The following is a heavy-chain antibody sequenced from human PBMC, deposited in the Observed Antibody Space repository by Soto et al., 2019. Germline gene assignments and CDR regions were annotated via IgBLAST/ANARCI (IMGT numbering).Heavy chain of an antibody. Sequence: QVQLQQWGAGLLKPSETLSLTCPVNGGSFSDYYWTWIRQPPGKGLEGTGEVNHGGSTHYNPSLKSRVSISVHTAKKQFSLNLTFVTAADTAVYYCAREWWSGSPIGGSLGGEGTLVNVSS. CDR3: AREWWSGSPIGGSL. CDR1: GGSFSDYY. V-gene: IGHV4-34*01. D-gene: IGHD3-3*01. J-gene: IGHJ4*02. CDR2: VNHGGST.